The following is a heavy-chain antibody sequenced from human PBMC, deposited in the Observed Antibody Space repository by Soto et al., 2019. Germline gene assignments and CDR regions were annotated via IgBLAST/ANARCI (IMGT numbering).Heavy chain of an antibody. CDR3: ARDRLHTSSSITFDY. J-gene: IGHJ4*02. D-gene: IGHD6-6*01. CDR2: INAGNGNT. CDR1: GYTFTSYA. Sequence: ASVKVSCKASGYTFTSYAMHWVRQAPGQRLEWMGWINAGNGNTKYSQNLQGRVTMTTDTSTNTAYMELRSLRSDDTAVYYCARDRLHTSSSITFDYWGQGALVTVSS. V-gene: IGHV1-3*01.